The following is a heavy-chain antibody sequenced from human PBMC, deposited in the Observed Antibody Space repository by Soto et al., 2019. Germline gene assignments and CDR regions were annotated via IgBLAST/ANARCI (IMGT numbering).Heavy chain of an antibody. V-gene: IGHV3-33*06. CDR2: IWYDGSDK. CDR3: AKVMTPPSPSRLPPSGLYNQYYGFDV. Sequence: QVQLVESGGGVVQPGRSLRLSCAASGFIFSTYGMHWVRQTPGKGLEWVAVIWYDGSDKYYADSVKGRFSVSRDNSKNTLYLQMNSLRGDDTAVYYCAKVMTPPSPSRLPPSGLYNQYYGFDVWGQGTTVTVSS. J-gene: IGHJ6*02. D-gene: IGHD1-20*01. CDR1: GFIFSTYG.